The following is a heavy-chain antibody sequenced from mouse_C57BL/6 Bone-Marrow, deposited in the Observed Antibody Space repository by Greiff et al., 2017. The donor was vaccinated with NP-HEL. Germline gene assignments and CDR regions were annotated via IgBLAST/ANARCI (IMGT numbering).Heavy chain of an antibody. V-gene: IGHV1-69*01. CDR1: GYTFTSYW. Sequence: VQLQQPGAELVMPGASVKLSCKASGYTFTSYWMHWVKQRPGQGLEWIGEIDPSDSYTNYNQNFKGKSTLTVDKSSSTAYMQLSSLTSEDSAVYYWAREIYDYCSSPAWFAYWGQGTLVTVSA. D-gene: IGHD1-1*01. CDR3: AREIYDYCSSPAWFAY. CDR2: IDPSDSYT. J-gene: IGHJ3*01.